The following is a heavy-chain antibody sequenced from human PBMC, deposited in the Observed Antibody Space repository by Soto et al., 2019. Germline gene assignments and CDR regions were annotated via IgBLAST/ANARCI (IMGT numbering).Heavy chain of an antibody. V-gene: IGHV3-74*01. D-gene: IGHD1-26*01. J-gene: IGHJ4*02. CDR1: GFTFNTHW. Sequence: GGSLRLSCTASGFTFNTHWMHWVRQAPGKGLVWVSRIYFDGITTNYADSVKGRLTVSRDNAKNTVYLHVNTLRDEDTAVYYCARGGAMGVDYWGQGTLVTAPQ. CDR3: ARGGAMGVDY. CDR2: IYFDGITT.